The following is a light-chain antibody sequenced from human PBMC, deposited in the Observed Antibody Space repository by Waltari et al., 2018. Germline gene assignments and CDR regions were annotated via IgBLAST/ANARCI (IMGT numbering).Light chain of an antibody. CDR2: KAS. V-gene: IGKV1-39*01. CDR1: ENVHNY. J-gene: IGKJ4*01. Sequence: DIQMTQSPSSLSASVGDRVTITCRASENVHNYLNWYQQKPGQAPKLLIYKASTLQSGVPSRFSGSGSGTDYTFTISSLQSEDVATYYCQHNYGTPLTFGGGTKVEIK. CDR3: QHNYGTPLT.